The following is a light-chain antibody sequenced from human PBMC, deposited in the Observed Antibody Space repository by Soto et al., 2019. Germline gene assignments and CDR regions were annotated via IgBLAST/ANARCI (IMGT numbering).Light chain of an antibody. CDR2: SNN. CDR1: SSNIGRHS. CDR3: AAWDGSLNGYV. J-gene: IGLJ1*01. Sequence: QSVLTQPPSASGTPGRRVTISCSGSSSNIGRHSLHWYQQLPGTAPKLLIYSNNERPLGVPDRFSGSKSGTSASLAISGLQSEDEADYYCAAWDGSLNGYVFGTGTKVTVL. V-gene: IGLV1-44*01.